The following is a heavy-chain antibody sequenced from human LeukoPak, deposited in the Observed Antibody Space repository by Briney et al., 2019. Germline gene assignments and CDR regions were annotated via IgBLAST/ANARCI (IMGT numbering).Heavy chain of an antibody. J-gene: IGHJ4*02. D-gene: IGHD5-24*01. Sequence: GGSLRLSCVGSGFTFSDYWMSWVRQAPGKGLEWVANIKQDGSEKDYVDALKGRFTISRDNAKNSLYLQTKSPRAEHSAAYYCARWLELMRNFDWWGQGTLVTVSS. CDR1: GFTFSDYW. CDR2: IKQDGSEK. CDR3: ARWLELMRNFDW. V-gene: IGHV3-7*01.